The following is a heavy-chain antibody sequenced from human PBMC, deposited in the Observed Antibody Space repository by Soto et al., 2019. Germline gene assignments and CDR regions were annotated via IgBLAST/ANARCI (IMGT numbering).Heavy chain of an antibody. CDR1: GGSISSSSYY. J-gene: IGHJ4*02. CDR2: IYYSGST. CDR3: ARLPHYYDSSGYYWPTGYFDY. Sequence: SETLSLTCTVSGGSISSSSYYWGWIRQPPGKGLEWIGSIYYSGSTYYNPSLKSRVTISVDTSKNQFSLKLSSVTAADTAVYYCARLPHYYDSSGYYWPTGYFDYWGQGTLVTVSS. V-gene: IGHV4-39*01. D-gene: IGHD3-22*01.